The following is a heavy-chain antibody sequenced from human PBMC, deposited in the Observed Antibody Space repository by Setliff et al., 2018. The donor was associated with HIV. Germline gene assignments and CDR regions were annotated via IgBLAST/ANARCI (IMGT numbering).Heavy chain of an antibody. CDR1: GESISSKNYY. J-gene: IGHJ4*02. CDR3: ARGPPFAY. CDR2: IAYSGTTMYT. Sequence: SETLSLTCIVSGESISSKNYYWGWIRQPPGKGLEWIADIAYSGTTMYTNYNPSLESRVIVSEDTSRDQFFLKLTSVTADDTGIYYCARGPPFAYWGQGLLVTVSS. V-gene: IGHV4-39*07.